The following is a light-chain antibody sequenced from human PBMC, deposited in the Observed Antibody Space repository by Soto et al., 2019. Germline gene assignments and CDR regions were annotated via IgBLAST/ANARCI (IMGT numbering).Light chain of an antibody. Sequence: DIQMTQSPSSLSASVGDRVTITCRASQNIFSYLNWYQLKPGEAPKLLIYYASSLESGVPSRFSGSGPGTDFTLTISSLQPEDFATYYCQQSYITPWTFGQGTKVEIK. V-gene: IGKV1-39*01. CDR2: YAS. CDR3: QQSYITPWT. CDR1: QNIFSY. J-gene: IGKJ1*01.